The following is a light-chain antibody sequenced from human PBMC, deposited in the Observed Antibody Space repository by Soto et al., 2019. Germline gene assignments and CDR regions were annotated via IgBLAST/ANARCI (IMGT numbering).Light chain of an antibody. CDR2: DVS. CDR3: TSYTSSFTYV. J-gene: IGLJ1*01. V-gene: IGLV2-14*03. Sequence: QSVLTQPASVSGYPGQSITISCTGTSGDVGGYNFVSWYQHHPGKAPKLIIYDVSNRPSGVSNRFSGSKSGNTASLTISGLQAEDEADYYCTSYTSSFTYVFGTGTKVTVL. CDR1: SGDVGGYNF.